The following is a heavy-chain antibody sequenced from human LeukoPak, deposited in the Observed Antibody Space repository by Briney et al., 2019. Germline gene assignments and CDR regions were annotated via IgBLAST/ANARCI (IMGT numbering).Heavy chain of an antibody. CDR3: AKSLGYYYYGMDV. D-gene: IGHD3-16*01. CDR2: ISGSGGST. J-gene: IGHJ6*02. V-gene: IGHV3-23*01. CDR1: RFTFSSYA. Sequence: GGSLRLSCAASRFTFSSYAMSWVRQAPGRGLEWVSAISGSGGSTYHADSVKGRFTISRDNSKNTLYLQMNSLRAEDTAVYYCAKSLGYYYYGMDVWGQGTTVTVSS.